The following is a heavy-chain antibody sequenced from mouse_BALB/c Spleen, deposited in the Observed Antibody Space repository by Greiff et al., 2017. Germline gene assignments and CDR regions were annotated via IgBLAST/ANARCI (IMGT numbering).Heavy chain of an antibody. V-gene: IGHV5-6-5*01. CDR3: ARGGRLREAWFAY. Sequence: EVQLQESGGGLVKPGGSLKLSCAASGFSFSSYAMSWVRQTPEKRLEWVASISSGGSTNYPDSVKGRVTISRDNARNILYLQMSSLRSEDTAMYYCARGGRLREAWFAYWGQGTLVTVS. J-gene: IGHJ3*01. CDR1: GFSFSSYA. CDR2: ISSGGST. D-gene: IGHD2-4*01.